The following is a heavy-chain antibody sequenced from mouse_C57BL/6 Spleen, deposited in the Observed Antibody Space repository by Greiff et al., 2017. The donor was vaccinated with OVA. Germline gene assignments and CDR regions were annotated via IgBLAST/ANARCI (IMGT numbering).Heavy chain of an antibody. V-gene: IGHV5-12*01. CDR3: ARRDGSSHFAY. CDR2: ISNGGGST. D-gene: IGHD1-1*01. J-gene: IGHJ3*01. CDR1: GFTFSDYY. Sequence: EVKLVESGGGLVQPGGSLKLSCAASGFTFSDYYMYWVRQTPEKRLEWVAYISNGGGSTYYPDTVKGRFTISRDNAKNTLYLQMSRLKSEDTAMYYCARRDGSSHFAYWGQGTLVTVSA.